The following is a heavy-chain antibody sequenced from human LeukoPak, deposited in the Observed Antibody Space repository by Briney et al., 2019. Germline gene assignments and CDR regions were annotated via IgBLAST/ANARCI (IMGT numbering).Heavy chain of an antibody. Sequence: SETLSLTCTVAGGSISNYWWSWIRQPPGKGLEWIGYVFDSGGTNYSPSLKSRVTISVDTSKKQFSLKLSSVTAADTAVYYCARGYSSSWNYFDYWGQGTLVTVPS. V-gene: IGHV4-59*01. D-gene: IGHD6-13*01. J-gene: IGHJ4*02. CDR1: GGSISNYW. CDR2: VFDSGGT. CDR3: ARGYSSSWNYFDY.